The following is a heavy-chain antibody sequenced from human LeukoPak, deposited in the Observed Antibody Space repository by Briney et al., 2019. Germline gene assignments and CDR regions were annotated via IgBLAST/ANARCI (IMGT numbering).Heavy chain of an antibody. J-gene: IGHJ4*02. V-gene: IGHV3-48*01. Sequence: PGGSLRLSCAASGFTFSSYSMNWVRQAPGKGLEWVSYISSSSSTIYYADSVKGRFTISRDNAKNSLYLQMNSLRAEDTAVYYCARVGSGWSSDYWGQETLVTVSS. CDR1: GFTFSSYS. CDR2: ISSSSSTI. CDR3: ARVGSGWSSDY. D-gene: IGHD6-19*01.